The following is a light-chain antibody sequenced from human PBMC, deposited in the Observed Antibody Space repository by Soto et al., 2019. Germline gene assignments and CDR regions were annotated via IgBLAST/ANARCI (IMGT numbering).Light chain of an antibody. CDR2: DVS. V-gene: IGLV2-11*01. Sequence: QSVLTQPRSVSGSPGQSVTISCTGTSSDIGNYNFVSWYQQHAGKAPKLMIYDVSTRPSGVPGRFSGSKSGNTASLTISGLQSEDETDYYCCSYAGSYTYVFGPGTKLTVL. CDR3: CSYAGSYTYV. CDR1: SSDIGNYNF. J-gene: IGLJ1*01.